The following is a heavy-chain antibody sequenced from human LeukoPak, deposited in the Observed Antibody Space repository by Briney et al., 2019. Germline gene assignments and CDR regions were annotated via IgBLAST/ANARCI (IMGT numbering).Heavy chain of an antibody. CDR1: GYTFTNFD. V-gene: IGHV1-8*03. CDR2: MNPSTGNA. Sequence: GASVKVSCKASGYTFTNFDINWVRQATGQGLEWMGWMNPSTGNAGYAQKFQDRVTITWDASISTAYMDLSSLRSEDTAVYYCARAHSYSSRQDYWGQGTLVTVSS. J-gene: IGHJ4*02. CDR3: ARAHSYSSRQDY. D-gene: IGHD6-13*01.